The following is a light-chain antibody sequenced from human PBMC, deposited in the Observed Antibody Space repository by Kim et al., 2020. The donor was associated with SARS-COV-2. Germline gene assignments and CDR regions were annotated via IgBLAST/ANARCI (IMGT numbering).Light chain of an antibody. V-gene: IGKV3-20*01. CDR1: QSVSSLY. Sequence: EIVLTQSPGTLSLSAGERATLSCRASQSVSSLYLAWYQQKPGQAPRLLIYGASSRATGIPDRFSGSGSGTDFTLTISRLQPEDFAVYYCQQYGNSPYSFGQGTKLEI. CDR3: QQYGNSPYS. J-gene: IGKJ2*03. CDR2: GAS.